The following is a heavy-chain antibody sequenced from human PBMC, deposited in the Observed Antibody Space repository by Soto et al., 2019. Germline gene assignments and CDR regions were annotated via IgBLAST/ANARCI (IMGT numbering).Heavy chain of an antibody. J-gene: IGHJ4*02. CDR2: ISSSSSYI. V-gene: IGHV3-21*01. CDR3: FGRRITVFEVVIISCLYCSMRLRRESYFVS. Sequence: GGSLRLSCAASGFTFSSYSMNWVRQAPGKGLEWVSSISSSSSYIYYADSVKGRFTISRDNAKNSLYLQMNSLRAEDTAVYYCFGRRITVFEVVIISCLYCSMRLRRESYFVSWCQGTLGTGSS. CDR1: GFTFSSYS. D-gene: IGHD3-3*01.